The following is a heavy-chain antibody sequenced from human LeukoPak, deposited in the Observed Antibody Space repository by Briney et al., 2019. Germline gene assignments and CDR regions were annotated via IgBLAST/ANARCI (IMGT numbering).Heavy chain of an antibody. CDR3: AKGGRNYDFWSGYLVGVD. V-gene: IGHV3-30*18. Sequence: SGGSLRLSCAASGVTFSSYGMHWVRQAPGKGLEWGAVISYDGSNKYYADSVKGRFTISRDNSKNTLYLQMNSLRAEDTAVYYCAKGGRNYDFWSGYLVGVDWGQGTLVTVSS. D-gene: IGHD3-3*01. CDR2: ISYDGSNK. J-gene: IGHJ4*02. CDR1: GVTFSSYG.